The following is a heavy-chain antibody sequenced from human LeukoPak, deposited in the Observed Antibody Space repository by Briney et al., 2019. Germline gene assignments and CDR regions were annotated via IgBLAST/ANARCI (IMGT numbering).Heavy chain of an antibody. Sequence: ASVKVSCKASGYTFTSYDINWVRQATGHALEWMGWMNPNSGNTGYAQKFQGRVTMTRNTSISTAYMELSSLRSEDTAVYYCARGRLRGRYRNWFDPWGQGTLVTVSS. V-gene: IGHV1-8*01. CDR2: MNPNSGNT. J-gene: IGHJ5*02. CDR3: ARGRLRGRYRNWFDP. D-gene: IGHD1-26*01. CDR1: GYTFTSYD.